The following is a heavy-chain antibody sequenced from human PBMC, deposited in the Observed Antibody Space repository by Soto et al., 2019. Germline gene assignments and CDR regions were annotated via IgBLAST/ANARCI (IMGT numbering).Heavy chain of an antibody. D-gene: IGHD5-12*01. CDR2: FDPEDGET. CDR1: GYTLTELS. J-gene: IGHJ4*02. V-gene: IGHV1-24*01. Sequence: ASVKVSCKVSGYTLTELSMHWVRQAPGKGLEWMGGFDPEDGETIYAQKFQGRVTMTEDTSTDTAYMELSSLRSEDTAVYYCATEPPAYSGYDWGPFDYWGQGTLVTVSS. CDR3: ATEPPAYSGYDWGPFDY.